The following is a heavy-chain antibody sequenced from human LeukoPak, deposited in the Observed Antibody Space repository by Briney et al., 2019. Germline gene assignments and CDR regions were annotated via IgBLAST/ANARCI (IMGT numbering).Heavy chain of an antibody. J-gene: IGHJ4*02. D-gene: IGHD1-26*01. Sequence: PSETLSLTCTVSGGSISNSSYYWGWIRQPPGKGLEWIGSIYYSGSTHYNPSLKSRVTISVDTSKNQFSLKLSSVTAADTAVYYCARQRYSGSYYDYWGQGTLVTVSS. CDR1: GGSISNSSYY. CDR3: ARQRYSGSYYDY. CDR2: IYYSGST. V-gene: IGHV4-39*01.